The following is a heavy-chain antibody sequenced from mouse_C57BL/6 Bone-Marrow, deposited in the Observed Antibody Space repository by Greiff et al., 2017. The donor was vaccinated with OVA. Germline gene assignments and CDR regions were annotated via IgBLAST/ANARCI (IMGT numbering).Heavy chain of an antibody. CDR3: ARHDWEDAMDY. Sequence: EVHLVESGGGLVKPGGSLKLSCAASGFTFSSYTMSWVRQTPEKRLEWVATISGGGGNTYYPDSVKGRFTISRDNAKNTLYLQMSSLRSEDTALYYCARHDWEDAMDYWGQGTSVTVSS. CDR1: GFTFSSYT. D-gene: IGHD4-1*01. J-gene: IGHJ4*01. CDR2: ISGGGGNT. V-gene: IGHV5-9*01.